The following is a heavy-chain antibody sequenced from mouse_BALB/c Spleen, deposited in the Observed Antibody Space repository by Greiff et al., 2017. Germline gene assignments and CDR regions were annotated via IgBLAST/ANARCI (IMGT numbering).Heavy chain of an antibody. CDR2: IDPSDSYT. Sequence: QVQLQQPGAELVKPGASVKLSCKASGYTFTSYWMHWVKQRPGQGLEWIGEIDPSDSYTNYNQKFKGKATLTVDKSSSTAYMQLSSLTSEDSAVYYCARGHDGYPFAYWGQGTLVTVSA. J-gene: IGHJ3*01. CDR3: ARGHDGYPFAY. D-gene: IGHD2-3*01. V-gene: IGHV1-69*02. CDR1: GYTFTSYW.